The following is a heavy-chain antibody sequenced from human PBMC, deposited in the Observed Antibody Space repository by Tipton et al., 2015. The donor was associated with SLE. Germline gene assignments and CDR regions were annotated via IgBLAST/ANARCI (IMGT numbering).Heavy chain of an antibody. Sequence: QLVQSGAEVKKPGASVKVSCKASGYTFTSYGISWVRQAPGQGLEWMGWISAYNGNTNYAQKLQGRVTMTTDTSTSTAYMELRSLRSDDTAVYYCARGRYCSSTSCPSYYGMDVWGQGTTVTVSS. D-gene: IGHD2-2*01. CDR3: ARGRYCSSTSCPSYYGMDV. V-gene: IGHV1-18*01. CDR1: GYTFTSYG. J-gene: IGHJ6*02. CDR2: ISAYNGNT.